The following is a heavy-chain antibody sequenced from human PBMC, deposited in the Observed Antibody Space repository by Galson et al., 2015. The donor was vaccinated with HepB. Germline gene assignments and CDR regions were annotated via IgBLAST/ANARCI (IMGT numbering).Heavy chain of an antibody. V-gene: IGHV2-70*12. CDR2: VDWDGDK. J-gene: IGHJ4*02. Sequence: PALVKPTQTLTLTCTFSGFSLNTHGMCVSWIRQPPGKALEWLALVDWDGDKYYSTSLRTRLSISKDTSSNQVVLTMTNMDPVDTATYFCAPNPLLPHGSVRAHFGAGDQGIHVAVTS. CDR1: GFSLNTHGMC. CDR3: APNPLLPHGSVRAHFGA. D-gene: IGHD3-3*01.